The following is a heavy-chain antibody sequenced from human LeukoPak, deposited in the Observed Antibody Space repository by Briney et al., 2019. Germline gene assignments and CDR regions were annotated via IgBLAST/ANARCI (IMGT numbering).Heavy chain of an antibody. CDR2: IIPIFGTA. CDR1: GGTFSSYA. Sequence: ASVKGSCKASGGTFSSYAISWVRQAPGQGLEWMGGIIPIFGTANYAQKFQGRVTITTDESTSTANMELSSLRSEDTAVYYCARTDNLGYCSSTSCYGWFDPWGQGPLVTVSA. J-gene: IGHJ5*02. D-gene: IGHD2-2*01. CDR3: ARTDNLGYCSSTSCYGWFDP. V-gene: IGHV1-69*05.